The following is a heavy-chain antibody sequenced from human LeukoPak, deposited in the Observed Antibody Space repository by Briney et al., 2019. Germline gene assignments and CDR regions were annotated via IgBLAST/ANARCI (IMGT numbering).Heavy chain of an antibody. Sequence: PSETLSLTCTVSGGSISSYYWSWIRQPPGKGLEWIGYIYYSGSTNYNPSLKSRVTISVDTSKNQFSLKLSSVTAADTAVYYCARDYYDSGSYPFDSWGQGTLVTVSS. CDR1: GGSISSYY. J-gene: IGHJ4*02. D-gene: IGHD3-10*01. CDR3: ARDYYDSGSYPFDS. V-gene: IGHV4-59*12. CDR2: IYYSGST.